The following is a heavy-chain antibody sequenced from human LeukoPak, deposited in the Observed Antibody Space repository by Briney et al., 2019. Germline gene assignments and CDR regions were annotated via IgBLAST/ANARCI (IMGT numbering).Heavy chain of an antibody. CDR1: GFTFSSYA. CDR2: ISYDGGNK. D-gene: IGHD1-26*01. Sequence: SGGSLRLSCAASGFTFSSYAMHWVRQAPGKGLEWVAVISYDGGNKYCADSVKGRFTISRDNSKNTLYLQMNSLRAEDTAVYYCARDIVGASDYWGQGTLVTVSS. CDR3: ARDIVGASDY. J-gene: IGHJ4*02. V-gene: IGHV3-30-3*01.